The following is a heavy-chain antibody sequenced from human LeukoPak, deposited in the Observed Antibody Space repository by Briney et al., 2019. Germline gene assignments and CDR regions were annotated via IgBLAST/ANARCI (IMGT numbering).Heavy chain of an antibody. CDR2: IDPSDSYT. V-gene: IGHV5-10-1*01. CDR3: ARHEILVVTAGAFDI. CDR1: GYHFTSYW. J-gene: IGHJ3*02. Sequence: GESLQISWKGSGYHFTSYWISWVRQMPGKGLEGRGRIDPSDSYTNYSPSFQGHVTISVDKSISAAHLQWSSLKASDTAMYYCARHEILVVTAGAFDIWGQGTMVTVSS. D-gene: IGHD2-21*02.